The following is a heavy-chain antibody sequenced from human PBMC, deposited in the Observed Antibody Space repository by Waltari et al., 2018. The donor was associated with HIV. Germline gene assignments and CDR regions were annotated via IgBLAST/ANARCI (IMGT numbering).Heavy chain of an antibody. CDR3: ARDSTSMVSYFDY. CDR1: GFTFSSFA. Sequence: QVHLVESGGGVVQPGRSLRLSCSASGFTFSSFAMHWVRQRPGKWLEWLALISYDGSAKYYADSVKGRFTISRDNSKNTIYLQMKNLGTDDTAVFFCARDSTSMVSYFDYWGRGILVTVSS. J-gene: IGHJ4*02. CDR2: ISYDGSAK. V-gene: IGHV3-30-3*01. D-gene: IGHD5-18*01.